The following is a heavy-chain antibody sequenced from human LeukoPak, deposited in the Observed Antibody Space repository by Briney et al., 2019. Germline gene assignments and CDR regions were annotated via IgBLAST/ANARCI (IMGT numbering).Heavy chain of an antibody. Sequence: SVKVSCKASGGTFSSYAISWVRQAPGQGLEWMGRIIPIFGTANYAQKFQGRVTITADKSTSTAYMELSSLRSEDTAVYYCARVASRRDFTIFGIVYWGQGTLVTVSS. CDR1: GGTFSSYA. CDR2: IIPIFGTA. J-gene: IGHJ4*02. CDR3: ARVASRRDFTIFGIVY. V-gene: IGHV1-69*06. D-gene: IGHD3-3*01.